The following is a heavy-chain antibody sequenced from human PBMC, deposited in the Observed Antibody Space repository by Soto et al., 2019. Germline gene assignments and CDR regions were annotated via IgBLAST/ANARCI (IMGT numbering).Heavy chain of an antibody. CDR2: IYYTGDT. CDR3: ARYARTHDS. CDR1: GASITSNY. J-gene: IGHJ4*02. D-gene: IGHD2-2*01. V-gene: IGHV4-59*01. Sequence: QVQLQESGPGLVKPSETLSLTCTVSGASITSNYWTWFRQPPGQGLESVGYIYYTGDTNSNPSLKXRXTXXIDTSTNQCSLQLRSVTAADTAVYYCARYARTHDSWGQGILVTVSS.